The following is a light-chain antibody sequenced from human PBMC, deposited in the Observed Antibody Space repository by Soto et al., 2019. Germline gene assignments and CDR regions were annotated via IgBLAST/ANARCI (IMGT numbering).Light chain of an antibody. V-gene: IGKV3-20*01. CDR2: GAS. CDR3: HQYGSSPQT. Sequence: EIVLTQSPATLSLSPGERATLSCRASQSVSSYLAWYQQKPGQAPRLLIYGASTRATGIPDRFSGGGSGTDFTLTISRLEPEDFAVYYCHQYGSSPQTFGQGTKVDIK. CDR1: QSVSSY. J-gene: IGKJ1*01.